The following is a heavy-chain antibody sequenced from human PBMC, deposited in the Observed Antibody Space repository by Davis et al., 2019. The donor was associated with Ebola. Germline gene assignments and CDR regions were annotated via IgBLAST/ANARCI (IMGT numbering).Heavy chain of an antibody. J-gene: IGHJ4*02. Sequence: PGGFLRLSCAASGFTFSDYYMSWIRQAPGKGLEWVSYISSSSSYTNYADSVKGRFTISRDNSKNSLYLQMNSLRTEDTALYYCAKDIGSRRYGYGIDYWGQGTLVTVSS. CDR3: AKDIGSRRYGYGIDY. CDR1: GFTFSDYY. D-gene: IGHD5-18*01. CDR2: ISSSSSYT. V-gene: IGHV3-11*05.